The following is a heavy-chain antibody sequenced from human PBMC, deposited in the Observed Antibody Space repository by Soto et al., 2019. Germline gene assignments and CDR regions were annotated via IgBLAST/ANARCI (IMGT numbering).Heavy chain of an antibody. Sequence: SVKVSCKASGGTFSSYAISWVRQAPGQGLEWMGGIIPIFGTANYAQKFQGRVTITADESTSTAYMELSSLRSEDTAVYYCCRPDYYDSSGSLTYDAFDIWGQGTMVTVSS. CDR1: GGTFSSYA. CDR2: IIPIFGTA. D-gene: IGHD3-22*01. J-gene: IGHJ3*02. CDR3: CRPDYYDSSGSLTYDAFDI. V-gene: IGHV1-69*13.